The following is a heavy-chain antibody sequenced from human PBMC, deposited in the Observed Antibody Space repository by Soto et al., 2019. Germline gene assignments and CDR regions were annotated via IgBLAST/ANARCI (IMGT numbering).Heavy chain of an antibody. J-gene: IGHJ5*02. CDR3: ARSSGTAYIWFDP. CDR2: ISAYNGDS. V-gene: IGHV1-18*01. Sequence: QVQLVQSATEVKKPGASVKVSCKSSGYAVSTYGISGVRQAPGQGLEWMAWISAYNGDSNYAQHLQDRVTLTTDTSTSTAYMELRSLRSDDTAVYFCARSSGTAYIWFDPWGQGTLVIVSP. CDR1: GYAVSTYG. D-gene: IGHD1-26*01.